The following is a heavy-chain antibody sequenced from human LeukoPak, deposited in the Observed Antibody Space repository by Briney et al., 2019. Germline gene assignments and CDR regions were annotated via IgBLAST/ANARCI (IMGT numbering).Heavy chain of an antibody. CDR3: AREGSEWELLPNFDY. D-gene: IGHD1-26*01. J-gene: IGHJ4*02. Sequence: GASVKVSCKASGYTFTSYGISWVRQAPGQGLEWMGWISAYNGNTNYAQKLRGRVTMTTDTSTSTAYMELRSLRSDDTAVYYCAREGSEWELLPNFDYWGQGTLVTVSS. V-gene: IGHV1-18*01. CDR2: ISAYNGNT. CDR1: GYTFTSYG.